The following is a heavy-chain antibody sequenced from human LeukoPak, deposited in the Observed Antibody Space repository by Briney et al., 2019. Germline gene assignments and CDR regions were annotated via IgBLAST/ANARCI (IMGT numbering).Heavy chain of an antibody. Sequence: ASVKVSCKASGYTFISYGISWVRQAPGQGLEWMGWISAYNGNTKYAQKLQGRVTITADESTSTAYMELSSLRSEDTAVYYCARGRIAVAGMRYWFDPWGQGTLVTVSS. CDR3: ARGRIAVAGMRYWFDP. D-gene: IGHD6-19*01. CDR1: GYTFISYG. V-gene: IGHV1-18*01. J-gene: IGHJ5*02. CDR2: ISAYNGNT.